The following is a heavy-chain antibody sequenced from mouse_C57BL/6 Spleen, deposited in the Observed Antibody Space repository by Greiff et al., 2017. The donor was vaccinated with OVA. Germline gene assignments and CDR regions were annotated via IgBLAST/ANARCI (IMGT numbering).Heavy chain of an antibody. Sequence: QVQLQQPGAELVMPGASVKLSCKASGYTFTSYWMYWVKQRPGQGLEWIGEIDPSDSYTNYNQKFKGKSTLTVDKSSSTAYMQLSSLTSEDSAVYYCARGGRLRDGFDYWGQGTTLTVSS. CDR3: ARGGRLRDGFDY. D-gene: IGHD2-2*01. J-gene: IGHJ2*01. V-gene: IGHV1-69*01. CDR2: IDPSDSYT. CDR1: GYTFTSYW.